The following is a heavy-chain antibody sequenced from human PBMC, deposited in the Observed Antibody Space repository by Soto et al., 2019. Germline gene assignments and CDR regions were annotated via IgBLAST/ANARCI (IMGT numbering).Heavy chain of an antibody. CDR2: ISGYNGNT. J-gene: IGHJ6*02. Sequence: ASVKVSCKSSGYTFSMSGISLVRQAPGQGLEWMGWISGYNGNTNYEQKFQDRVTMTTDTTTNTAYMELRSLRSDDTAVYYCAREGPRPYYYYGMDVWGQGTTVTVSS. CDR1: GYTFSMSG. CDR3: AREGPRPYYYYGMDV. V-gene: IGHV1-18*01.